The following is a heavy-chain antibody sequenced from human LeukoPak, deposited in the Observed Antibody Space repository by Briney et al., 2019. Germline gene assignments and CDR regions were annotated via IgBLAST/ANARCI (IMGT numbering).Heavy chain of an antibody. D-gene: IGHD3-16*01. V-gene: IGHV4-39*07. CDR3: ARVGTYDYVWGSYSFDP. CDR1: GGSISSSSYY. CDR2: IYYSGST. Sequence: SETLSLTCTVSGGSISSSSYYWGWIRQPPGKGLEWIGSIYYSGSTYYNPSLKSRVTISVDTSKNQFSLKLSSVTAADTAVYYCARVGTYDYVWGSYSFDPWGQGTLVTVSS. J-gene: IGHJ5*02.